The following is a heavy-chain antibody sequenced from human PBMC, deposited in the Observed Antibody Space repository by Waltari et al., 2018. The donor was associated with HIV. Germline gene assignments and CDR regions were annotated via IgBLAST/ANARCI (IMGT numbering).Heavy chain of an antibody. Sequence: QVQLQQSGPGLVKPSQTLPLTCAISGDSVSSNSAAWNWIRQSPPRGLEWLGRTYYRSKWYNDYAVSVKSRITINPDTSKNQFSLQLNSVTPEDTAVYYCAREPRDCSGGSCYSGAIDYWGQGTLVTVSS. V-gene: IGHV6-1*01. CDR1: GDSVSSNSAA. CDR2: TYYRSKWYN. CDR3: AREPRDCSGGSCYSGAIDY. D-gene: IGHD2-15*01. J-gene: IGHJ4*02.